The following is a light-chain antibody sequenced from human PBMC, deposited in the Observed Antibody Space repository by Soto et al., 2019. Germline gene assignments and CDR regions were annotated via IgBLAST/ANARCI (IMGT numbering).Light chain of an antibody. V-gene: IGKV1-39*01. Sequence: DIQMTQSPSSLSASVGDRVTITCRASQNINNYLNWYQHKPGQAPKVLIYDVFTLQSGVPSRFSGSGSGTFFTLTISSLQPEDFAPYYCQQSYTTPLTFGGGSKVYIK. CDR2: DVF. J-gene: IGKJ4*01. CDR3: QQSYTTPLT. CDR1: QNINNY.